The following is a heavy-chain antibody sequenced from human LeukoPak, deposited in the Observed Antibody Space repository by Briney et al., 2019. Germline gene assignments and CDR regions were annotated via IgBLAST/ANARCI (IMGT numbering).Heavy chain of an antibody. CDR3: ARVLIAGYYFDY. J-gene: IGHJ4*02. V-gene: IGHV4-31*03. CDR2: IYYSGST. CDR1: GGSISSGGYY. D-gene: IGHD3-16*02. Sequence: SETLSLTCTVSGGSISSGGYYWSWIRQHPGKGLEWIGYIYYSGSTYYNPSLKSRVIISVDTSKNQFSLKLSSVTAADTAVYYCARVLIAGYYFDYWGQGTLVTVSS.